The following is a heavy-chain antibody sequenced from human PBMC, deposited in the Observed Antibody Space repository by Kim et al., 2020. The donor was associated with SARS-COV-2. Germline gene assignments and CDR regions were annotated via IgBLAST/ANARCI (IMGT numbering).Heavy chain of an antibody. CDR3: ARASITIFGVPLRGRFDP. V-gene: IGHV4-34*01. D-gene: IGHD3-3*01. J-gene: IGHJ5*02. Sequence: KSRVTISVDTSKNQFSLKLSSVTAADTAVYYCARASITIFGVPLRGRFDPWGQGTLVTVSS.